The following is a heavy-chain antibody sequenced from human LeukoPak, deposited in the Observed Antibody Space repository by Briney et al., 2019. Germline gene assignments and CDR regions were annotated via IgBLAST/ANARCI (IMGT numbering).Heavy chain of an antibody. CDR2: VSGSGGST. CDR1: GFTFSSYA. D-gene: IGHD5-24*01. CDR3: ARAIRDGYSNFDY. J-gene: IGHJ4*02. V-gene: IGHV3-23*01. Sequence: TGGSLRLSCAASGFTFSSYAMTWVRQAPGKGLEWVSVVSGSGGSTNYADSVKGRFTISRDNSKNTLYLQMNSLRAEDTAIYYCARAIRDGYSNFDYWGQGTLVTVSS.